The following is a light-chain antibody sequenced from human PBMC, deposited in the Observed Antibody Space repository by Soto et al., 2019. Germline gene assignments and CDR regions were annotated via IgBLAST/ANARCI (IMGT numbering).Light chain of an antibody. CDR2: DVS. CDR1: SSDVGGYNY. Sequence: QSVLTQPASVSGSPGQSITISCTGTSSDVGGYNYVSWYQLHPGKAPKLMIYDVSNRPSGVSNRFSGSRSGNTASLTISGLQAEDEAHYYCSSYTGSTTLVVFGGGTKVTVL. J-gene: IGLJ2*01. CDR3: SSYTGSTTLVV. V-gene: IGLV2-14*01.